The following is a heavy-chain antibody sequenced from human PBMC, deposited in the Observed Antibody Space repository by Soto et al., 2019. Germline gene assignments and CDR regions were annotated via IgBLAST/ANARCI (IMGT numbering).Heavy chain of an antibody. J-gene: IGHJ6*02. CDR3: ARVPDV. CDR2: IYHSGST. V-gene: IGHV4-30-2*01. Sequence: HLQLQESGSGLVKPSQTLSLTCAVSGGSISSGGYSWSWIRQPPGKGLEWIGYIYHSGSTYYHPSLKSRVTISVDRSKNQFSLTLSSVTAADTAVYYCARVPDVWGQGTTVTVSS. CDR1: GGSISSGGYS.